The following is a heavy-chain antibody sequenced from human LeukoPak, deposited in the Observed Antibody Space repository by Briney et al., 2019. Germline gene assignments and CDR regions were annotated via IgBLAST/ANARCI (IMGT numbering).Heavy chain of an antibody. J-gene: IGHJ4*02. V-gene: IGHV4-39*07. D-gene: IGHD6-19*01. CDR2: ISYPGST. Sequence: SETLSLTCTVSGGSISNSSFYWGWIRQPPGKGLECIASISYPGSTFYNPSLNSRVTMSLDTSKNQLSLQLTSVTAADTAVYYCTKATKWLAFDSWGRGTLVTVSS. CDR1: GGSISNSSFY. CDR3: TKATKWLAFDS.